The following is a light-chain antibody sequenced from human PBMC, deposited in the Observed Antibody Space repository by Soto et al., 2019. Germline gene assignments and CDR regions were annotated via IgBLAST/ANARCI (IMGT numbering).Light chain of an antibody. CDR3: QSYDSSLSASV. Sequence: QSALTQPPSVSGAPGQRVTISCTGRSSNIGAGYDVHWYQQLPGTAPKLLIYGDSNRPSGVPDRFSGSRSGTSASLAITGLQAEDEADYYCQSYDSSLSASVFGTGTKVTVL. V-gene: IGLV1-40*01. CDR1: SSNIGAGYD. J-gene: IGLJ1*01. CDR2: GDS.